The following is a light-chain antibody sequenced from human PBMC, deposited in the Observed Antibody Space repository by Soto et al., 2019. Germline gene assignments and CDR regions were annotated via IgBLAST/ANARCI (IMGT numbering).Light chain of an antibody. V-gene: IGLV3-21*04. CDR1: NIGSKS. CDR3: QVWDSSSDVV. J-gene: IGLJ2*01. CDR2: YDS. Sequence: SYELTQPPSVSVAPGKTARITCGGNNIGSKSVHWYQQKPGQAPVLVIYYDSDRPSGIPERFSGSNSGNTATLTISRVEAGDEADYYCQVWDSSSDVVFGGGTKVNVL.